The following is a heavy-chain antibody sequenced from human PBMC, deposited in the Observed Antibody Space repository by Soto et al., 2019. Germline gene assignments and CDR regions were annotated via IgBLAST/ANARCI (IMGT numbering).Heavy chain of an antibody. D-gene: IGHD2-2*01. J-gene: IGHJ3*02. CDR1: GYIFTSYA. V-gene: IGHV1-3*01. CDR3: ARPRRDIVVVPAAFDI. CDR2: INAGNGNT. Sequence: ASVKVSCKASGYIFTSYAMHWVRRAPGQRLEWMGWINAGNGNTKYSQKFQGRVTITRDTSASTAYMELSSLRSEDTAVYYCARPRRDIVVVPAAFDIWGQGTMVTVSS.